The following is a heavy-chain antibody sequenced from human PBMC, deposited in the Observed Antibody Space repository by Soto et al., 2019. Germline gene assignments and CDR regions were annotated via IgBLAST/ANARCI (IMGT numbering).Heavy chain of an antibody. Sequence: GASLTVSCTAAGGTFSSYAIILVRQAPGQGLEWMGGIIPIFGTTNYAQKFQGRVAITADESTSTAYMELSTLTSEDTAVYFCARWSSTTTDDAFDVWGQGTTVTVSS. V-gene: IGHV1-69*13. CDR3: ARWSSTTTDDAFDV. CDR2: IIPIFGTT. D-gene: IGHD2-2*01. CDR1: GGTFSSYA. J-gene: IGHJ3*01.